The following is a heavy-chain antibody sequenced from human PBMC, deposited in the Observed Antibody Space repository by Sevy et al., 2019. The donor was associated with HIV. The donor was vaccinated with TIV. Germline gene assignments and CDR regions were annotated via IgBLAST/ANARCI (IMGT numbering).Heavy chain of an antibody. CDR1: GFTFNNAW. CDR2: IKSKTDGETT. J-gene: IGHJ4*02. CDR3: TTAAPTGYYRYYFDY. Sequence: GGSLRLSCAASGFTFNNAWMSWVRQAPGKGLEWVGRIKSKTDGETTDYAAPGKGRFTISRDDSKNTLYLQMNSLKTEDTAVYYCTTAAPTGYYRYYFDYWGQGTLVTVSS. D-gene: IGHD3-9*01. V-gene: IGHV3-15*01.